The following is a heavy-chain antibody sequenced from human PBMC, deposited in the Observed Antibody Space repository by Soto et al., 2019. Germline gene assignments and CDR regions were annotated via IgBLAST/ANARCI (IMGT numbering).Heavy chain of an antibody. CDR3: AKGDWEKAA. CDR2: ISGTSGRT. CDR1: GFIFSAYA. D-gene: IGHD1-26*01. J-gene: IGHJ6*02. V-gene: IGHV3-23*01. Sequence: DVQLLDSGGGSVQTGESLRLSCAASGFIFSAYAMSWVRQAPGKGLEWVSFISGTSGRTYYADSVKDRFTISRDNSKNTLYLQMNSLRAEDTAVYYCAKGDWEKAAWGQGTTVTVSS.